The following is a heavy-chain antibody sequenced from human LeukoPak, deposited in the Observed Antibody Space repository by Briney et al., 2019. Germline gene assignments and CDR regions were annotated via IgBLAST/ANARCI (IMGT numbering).Heavy chain of an antibody. D-gene: IGHD5-18*01. V-gene: IGHV1-18*01. Sequence: RASVKVSYKASGYTFTSYGISWVRQAPGQGLEWMGWISAYNGNTNYAQKLQGRVTMTTDTSTSTAYMELRSLRSDDTAVYYCARDYGDTAMVTLGYWGQGTLVTVSS. J-gene: IGHJ4*02. CDR3: ARDYGDTAMVTLGY. CDR2: ISAYNGNT. CDR1: GYTFTSYG.